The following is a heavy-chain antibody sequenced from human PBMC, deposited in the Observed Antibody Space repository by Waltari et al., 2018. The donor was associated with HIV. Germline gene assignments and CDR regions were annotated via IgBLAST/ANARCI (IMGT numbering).Heavy chain of an antibody. Sequence: QVELQESGPGLVKPSETLSLTCTVSGGSIPSYYWRWIRPSPGLGLEWIGHIYYSGRTTYNPSLKGRVIMSLDTSKNHISLNLRSLSAADTAVYYCARDLVVAAAEGFDPWGQGILVTVSS. CDR1: GGSIPSYY. V-gene: IGHV4-59*01. CDR2: IYYSGRT. J-gene: IGHJ5*02. D-gene: IGHD2-15*01. CDR3: ARDLVVAAAEGFDP.